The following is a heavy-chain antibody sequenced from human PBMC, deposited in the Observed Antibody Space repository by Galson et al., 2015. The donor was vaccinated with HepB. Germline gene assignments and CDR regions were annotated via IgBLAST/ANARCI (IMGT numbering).Heavy chain of an antibody. J-gene: IGHJ4*02. D-gene: IGHD3-22*01. V-gene: IGHV4-31*03. CDR2: VYHSGRP. CDR1: RASISSGDYY. CDR3: ARESLYDTSGSYSIDH. Sequence: TLSLTCTVSRASISSGDYYWSWIRQHPGKGLEWIGNVYHSGRPSYKPSLKSRITISVDTSKNQFPLNLRSVTAADTAVYYCARESLYDTSGSYSIDHWGQGTLVTVSS.